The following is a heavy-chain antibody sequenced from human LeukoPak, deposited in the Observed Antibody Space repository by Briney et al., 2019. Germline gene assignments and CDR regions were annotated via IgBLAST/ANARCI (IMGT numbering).Heavy chain of an antibody. CDR2: IRYDGSNK. CDR3: AKDISCSSTSCYQSDWFDP. D-gene: IGHD2-2*01. J-gene: IGHJ5*02. CDR1: GFTFSSYG. V-gene: IGHV3-30*02. Sequence: PGGSLRLSCAASGFTFSSYGMHWVRQAPGKGLEWVAFIRYDGSNKYYADSVKGRFTISRDNSKNTLYLQMNSPRAEDTAVYYCAKDISCSSTSCYQSDWFDPWGQGTLVTVSS.